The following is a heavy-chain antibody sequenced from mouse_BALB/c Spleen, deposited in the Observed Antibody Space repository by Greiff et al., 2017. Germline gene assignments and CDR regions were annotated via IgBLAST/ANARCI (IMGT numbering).Heavy chain of an antibody. CDR2: ISSGGGT. CDR1: GFTFSSYA. CDR3: ARGWGLLGYWYFDV. J-gene: IGHJ1*01. D-gene: IGHD2-3*01. Sequence: EVKLVESGGGLVKPGGSLKLSCAASGFTFSSYAMSWVRQTPEKRLEWVASISSGGGTYYPDSVKGRFTISRDNARNILYLQMSSLRSEDTAMYYCARGWGLLGYWYFDVWGAGTTVTVSS. V-gene: IGHV5-6-5*01.